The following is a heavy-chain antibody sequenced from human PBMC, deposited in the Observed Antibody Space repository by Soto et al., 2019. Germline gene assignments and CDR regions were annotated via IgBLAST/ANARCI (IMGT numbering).Heavy chain of an antibody. CDR3: ARGSYYSGWV. Sequence: SQTLSLTCAISGDSVSSTSTAWSWIRQSPSRGLEWLGRTYYRSKWYSDYAVSVRSRITINPDTSKNQFSLQLNSVTPEDTAVYYCARGSYYSGWVWGQGTLVTVSS. D-gene: IGHD6-19*01. J-gene: IGHJ4*02. CDR2: TYYRSKWYS. V-gene: IGHV6-1*01. CDR1: GDSVSSTSTA.